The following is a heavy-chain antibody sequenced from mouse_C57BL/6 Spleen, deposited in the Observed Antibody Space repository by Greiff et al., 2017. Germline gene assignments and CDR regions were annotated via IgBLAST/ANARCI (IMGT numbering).Heavy chain of an antibody. V-gene: IGHV5-17*01. CDR3: ANLYGNG. CDR2: ISSGSSTI. Sequence: EVKVVESGGGLVKPGGSLKLSCAASGFTFSDYGMHWVRQAPEKGLEWVAYISSGSSTIYYADTVKGRFTISRDNAKHTLFLQMTSLRSEDTAMYYCANLYGNGWGQGTTLTVSS. D-gene: IGHD2-10*02. J-gene: IGHJ2*01. CDR1: GFTFSDYG.